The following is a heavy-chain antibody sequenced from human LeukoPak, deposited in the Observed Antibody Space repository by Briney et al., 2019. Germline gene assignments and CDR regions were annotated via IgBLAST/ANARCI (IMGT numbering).Heavy chain of an antibody. CDR3: ATLYYGSGSYYRAAFDY. D-gene: IGHD3-10*01. CDR1: GYTLTEIS. J-gene: IGHJ4*02. CDR2: FDPEDGET. Sequence: ASVKVSCKVSGYTLTEISMHWVRQAPGKGLEWMGGFDPEDGETIYAQKFQGRVTMTEDTSTDTAYMELSSLRSEDTAVYYCATLYYGSGSYYRAAFDYWGQGTLGTVSS. V-gene: IGHV1-24*01.